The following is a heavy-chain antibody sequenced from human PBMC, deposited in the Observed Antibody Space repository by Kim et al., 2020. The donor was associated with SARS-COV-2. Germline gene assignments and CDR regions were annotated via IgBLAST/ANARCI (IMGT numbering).Heavy chain of an antibody. D-gene: IGHD6-25*01. V-gene: IGHV5-51*01. Sequence: GESLKISCKGSGYSFTSYWIGWVRQMPGKGLEWMGIIYPGDSDTRYSPSFQGQVTISADKSISTAYLQWSSLKASDTAMYYCARGGQRDYYYYYMDVWGKGTTVTVSS. CDR1: GYSFTSYW. CDR3: ARGGQRDYYYYYMDV. CDR2: IYPGDSDT. J-gene: IGHJ6*03.